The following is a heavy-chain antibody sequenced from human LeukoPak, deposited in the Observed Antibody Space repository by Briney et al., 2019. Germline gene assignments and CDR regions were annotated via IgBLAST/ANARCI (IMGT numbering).Heavy chain of an antibody. D-gene: IGHD3-3*02. CDR3: ARVRLADERAWAY. Sequence: ASVKVSCKASGYTFSDFYIHWVRQAPGQGLEYAGWITPKSGGTYSPQRFQGRVTMTRDASISTAYMELSSLRSDDTAVYFCARVRLADERAWAYWGQGTLVTVSS. V-gene: IGHV1-2*02. J-gene: IGHJ4*02. CDR2: ITPKSGGT. CDR1: GYTFSDFY.